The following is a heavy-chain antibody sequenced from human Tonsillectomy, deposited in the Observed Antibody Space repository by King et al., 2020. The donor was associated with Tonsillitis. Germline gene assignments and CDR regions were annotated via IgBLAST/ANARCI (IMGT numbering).Heavy chain of an antibody. V-gene: IGHV3-20*04. CDR2: INWNGGST. D-gene: IGHD3-10*01. CDR1: GFSFDDSG. Sequence: VQLVESGGGVVRPGGSLRLSCAASGFSFDDSGMSWVRQAPGKGLEWVSGINWNGGSTGFAESVKGRFTISRDNAKNSLYLQMNSLRAEDTALYYCARDRTSGSYRVFNSWGQGTLVTVSS. CDR3: ARDRTSGSYRVFNS. J-gene: IGHJ4*02.